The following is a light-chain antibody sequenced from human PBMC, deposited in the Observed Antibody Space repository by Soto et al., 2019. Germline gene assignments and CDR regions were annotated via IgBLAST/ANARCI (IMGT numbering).Light chain of an antibody. V-gene: IGKV1-13*02. Sequence: AIQLTQSPSSLSASVGDRVTITCRASQGISSALAWYQHKPGRAPRLLIDDASSLQSGVPSRFSGSGSGTDFTLTISSLQPEDFATYYCQQFQSYALTFGGGTKLEIK. J-gene: IGKJ4*01. CDR1: QGISSA. CDR3: QQFQSYALT. CDR2: DAS.